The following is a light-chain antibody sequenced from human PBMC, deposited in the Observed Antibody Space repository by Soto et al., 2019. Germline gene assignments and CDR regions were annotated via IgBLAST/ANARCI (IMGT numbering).Light chain of an antibody. CDR3: QQYNTYSA. J-gene: IGKJ1*01. CDR1: QSISSW. Sequence: DIQMTQSPSTLSASVGDRVTITCRASQSISSWLAWYQQKPGKAPKLLIYDASSLESGVPSRVSGSGSGTEFTLTIDSLQPDDFATYYCQQYNTYSAFGQGTKVDIK. CDR2: DAS. V-gene: IGKV1-5*01.